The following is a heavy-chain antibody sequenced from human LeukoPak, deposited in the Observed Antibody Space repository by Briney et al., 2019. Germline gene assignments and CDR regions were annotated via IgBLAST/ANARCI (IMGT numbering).Heavy chain of an antibody. V-gene: IGHV3-66*01. CDR2: IYSGGST. CDR1: GFTVSSNY. Sequence: GGSLRLSCAASGFTVSSNYMSWVRQAPGKGLEWVSLIYSGGSTYYADSVKGRFTISRDNSKNTLYLQMNSLRAEDTAVYYCATVSYSSSWYYLDYWGQGTLVTVSS. D-gene: IGHD6-13*01. J-gene: IGHJ4*02. CDR3: ATVSYSSSWYYLDY.